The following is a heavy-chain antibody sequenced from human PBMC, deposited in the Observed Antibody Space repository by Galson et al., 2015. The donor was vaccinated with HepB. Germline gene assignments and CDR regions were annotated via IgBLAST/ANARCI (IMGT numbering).Heavy chain of an antibody. D-gene: IGHD1-26*01. J-gene: IGHJ5*02. CDR3: ARDSPSPVGWFDP. Sequence: TLSLTCTVSGGSISSGGYYWSWIRQHPGKGLEWIGYIYYSRSTYYNPSLKSRVTISVDTSKNQFSLKLSSVTAADTAVYYCARDSPSPVGWFDPWGQGTLVTVSS. CDR2: IYYSRST. V-gene: IGHV4-31*03. CDR1: GGSISSGGYY.